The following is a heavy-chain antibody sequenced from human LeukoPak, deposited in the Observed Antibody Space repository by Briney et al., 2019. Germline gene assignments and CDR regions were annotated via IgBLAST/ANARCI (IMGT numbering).Heavy chain of an antibody. CDR2: TRNTASIYTT. D-gene: IGHD2-15*01. J-gene: IGHJ5*01. CDR3: ARDIASCTHTTCYDIRFDS. V-gene: IGHV3-72*01. CDR1: GFTFSDHY. Sequence: GGSLRLSCAASGFTFSDHYMDWVRQAPGKGLEWVGRTRNTASIYTTEYAASVKGRFTISRDNARNSLYLQMNSLRAEDTAVYYCARDIASCTHTTCYDIRFDSWGQGTLVTVSS.